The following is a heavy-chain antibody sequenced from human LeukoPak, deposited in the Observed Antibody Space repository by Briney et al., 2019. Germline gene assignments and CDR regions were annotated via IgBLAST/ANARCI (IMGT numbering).Heavy chain of an antibody. J-gene: IGHJ4*02. V-gene: IGHV3-30*18. D-gene: IGHD2-2*01. Sequence: PGGSLRLSCAASGFTFSSYSMNWVRQAPGKGLEWVAVISYDGSNKYYADSVKGRFTISRDNSKNTLYLQMNSLRAEDTAVYYCAKEEELPYQLLSWGQGTLVTVSS. CDR3: AKEEELPYQLLS. CDR2: ISYDGSNK. CDR1: GFTFSSYS.